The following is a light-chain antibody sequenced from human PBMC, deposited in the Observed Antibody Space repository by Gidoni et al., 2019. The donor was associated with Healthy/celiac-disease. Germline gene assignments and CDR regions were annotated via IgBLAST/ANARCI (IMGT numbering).Light chain of an antibody. CDR1: QSVSSY. J-gene: IGKJ4*01. CDR2: DAS. Sequence: EIVLTQSPATLSLSPGERATLSCRASQSVSSYLAWYQQKPGQAPRLLIYDASNRATGIPARFSGSGSGTDFTLTISSLEPEDFAVYYCQQRSNSPFXGXTKVEIK. CDR3: QQRSNSP. V-gene: IGKV3-11*01.